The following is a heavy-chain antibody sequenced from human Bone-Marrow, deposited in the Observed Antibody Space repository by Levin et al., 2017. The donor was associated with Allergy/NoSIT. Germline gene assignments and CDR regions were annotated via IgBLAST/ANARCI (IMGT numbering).Heavy chain of an antibody. CDR1: GFTFSSYS. J-gene: IGHJ2*01. CDR3: ARDGDYGDSILSYFDR. V-gene: IGHV3-48*01. Sequence: PGGSLRLSCAASGFTFSSYSMNWVRQAPGKGLEWVSFISSSRSTIYYADSVKGRFTISRDNAKNSLYLQMNTLRAEDTAVYYCARDGDYGDSILSYFDRWGRGTLVTVSS. D-gene: IGHD4-17*01. CDR2: ISSSRSTI.